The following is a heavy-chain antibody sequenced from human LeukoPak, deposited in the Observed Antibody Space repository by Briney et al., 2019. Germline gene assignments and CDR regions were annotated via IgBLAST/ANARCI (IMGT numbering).Heavy chain of an antibody. D-gene: IGHD3-10*01. Sequence: ASVKVSCKASGYTFTGYYMHWVRQAPGRGLEWMGWINPNSGGTNYAQKFQGRVTMTRDTSISTAYMEMSSLRSDDTAVYYCARETRSYYYGSGNNDAFDIWGQGTMVTVSS. CDR1: GYTFTGYY. CDR3: ARETRSYYYGSGNNDAFDI. J-gene: IGHJ3*02. CDR2: INPNSGGT. V-gene: IGHV1-2*02.